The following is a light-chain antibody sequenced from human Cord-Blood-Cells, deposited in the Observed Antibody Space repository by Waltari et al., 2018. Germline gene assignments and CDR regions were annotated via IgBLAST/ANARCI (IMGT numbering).Light chain of an antibody. CDR3: SSYTSSSTFYV. J-gene: IGLJ1*01. CDR1: SSSVGGYNY. Sequence: QPALTQPASVSGSPGQSITITCTGTSSSVGGYNYAPSYQQHPGKAPTLMTYDVSNRPSGVSNRFSGSKSGNTASLTISGLQAEDEADYYCSSYTSSSTFYVFVTGTKVTVL. CDR2: DVS. V-gene: IGLV2-14*03.